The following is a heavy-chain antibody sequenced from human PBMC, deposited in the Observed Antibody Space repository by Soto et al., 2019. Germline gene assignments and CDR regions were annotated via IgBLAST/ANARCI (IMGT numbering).Heavy chain of an antibody. CDR3: ARGLVVPAAIGRNYYYMDV. CDR2: IYYSGST. J-gene: IGHJ6*03. Sequence: SETLSLTCTVSGGSISSYYWSWIRQPPGKGLEWIGYIYYSGSTNYNPSLKSRVTISVDTSKNQFSLKLSSVTAADTAVYYCARGLVVPAAIGRNYYYMDVWGKGTTVTVSS. V-gene: IGHV4-59*01. D-gene: IGHD2-2*01. CDR1: GGSISSYY.